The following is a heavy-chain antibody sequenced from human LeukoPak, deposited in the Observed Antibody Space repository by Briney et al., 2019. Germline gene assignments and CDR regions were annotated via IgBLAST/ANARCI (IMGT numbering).Heavy chain of an antibody. Sequence: SETLSLTCTVSGGSISSYYWSWIRQPPGKGLEWIGYIYYSGSTNYNPSLKSRVTISVDTSKNQFSLKLSSVTAADTAVYHCARVGIAAAGPGAFDIWGQGTMVTVSS. CDR2: IYYSGST. J-gene: IGHJ3*02. V-gene: IGHV4-59*01. CDR3: ARVGIAAAGPGAFDI. CDR1: GGSISSYY. D-gene: IGHD6-13*01.